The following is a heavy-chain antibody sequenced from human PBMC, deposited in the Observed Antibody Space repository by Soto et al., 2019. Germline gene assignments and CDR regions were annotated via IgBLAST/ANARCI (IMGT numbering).Heavy chain of an antibody. CDR1: GFPFSEYW. J-gene: IGHJ6*02. CDR3: AKKGEGYSYGSGMDV. CDR2: ISSDGRTT. D-gene: IGHD5-18*01. V-gene: IGHV3-74*01. Sequence: GGSLRLSCVVSGFPFSEYWMHWVRQAPGKGLVWVSGISSDGRTTTYADFVKGRFTISRDNVKNTLDLQVSSLRAEDTAVYFCAKKGEGYSYGSGMDVWGQGTTVTVSS.